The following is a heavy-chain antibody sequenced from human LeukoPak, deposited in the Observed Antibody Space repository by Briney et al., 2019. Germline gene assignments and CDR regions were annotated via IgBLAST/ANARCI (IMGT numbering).Heavy chain of an antibody. CDR1: GFTFSAYW. V-gene: IGHV3-7*01. J-gene: IGHJ4*02. D-gene: IGHD2-8*02. CDR2: IKDDGSVK. Sequence: GGSLRLSCVASGFTFSAYWMTWVRQAPGKGLEWVANIKDDGSVKNYVDSVRGRFTISRDNAKNSLYLQMNNLRAEDMAVYYCARLPLQSGDFDYWGRGTLVTVSS. CDR3: ARLPLQSGDFDY.